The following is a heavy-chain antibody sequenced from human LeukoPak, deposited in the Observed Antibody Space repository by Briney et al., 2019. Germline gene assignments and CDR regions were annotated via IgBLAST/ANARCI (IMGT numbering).Heavy chain of an antibody. D-gene: IGHD5-12*01. V-gene: IGHV3-48*02. J-gene: IGHJ4*02. CDR1: GFPFSSYN. Sequence: GGSLRLSCAASGFPFSSYNMHWVRQAPGKGLEWVSYISTTSSVIYYADSVKGRFTISRDNAKNSLYLQMNSLRDEDTAVYYCARGGYSGYDVDYWGQGTLVTDSS. CDR2: ISTTSSVI. CDR3: ARGGYSGYDVDY.